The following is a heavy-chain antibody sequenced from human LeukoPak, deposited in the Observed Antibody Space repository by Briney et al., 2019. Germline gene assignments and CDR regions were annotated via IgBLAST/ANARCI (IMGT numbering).Heavy chain of an antibody. CDR3: ARGGYCSGGSCLGPRYYYGMDV. V-gene: IGHV1-69*13. CDR1: GGTFSSYA. J-gene: IGHJ6*02. Sequence: AASVKVSCKASGGTFSSYAISWVRQAPGQGLEWMGGIIPIFGTANYAQKFQGRVTITADESTSTAYMELSSLRSEDTAVYYCARGGYCSGGSCLGPRYYYGMDVWGQGTTVTVSS. D-gene: IGHD2-15*01. CDR2: IIPIFGTA.